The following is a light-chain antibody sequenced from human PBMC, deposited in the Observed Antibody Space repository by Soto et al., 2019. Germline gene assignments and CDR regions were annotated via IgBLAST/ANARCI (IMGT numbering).Light chain of an antibody. CDR1: QSINSSY. CDR3: QQYGSSRFT. CDR2: GAS. Sequence: EIVLTQSPGTLSLSPGERATLSCRASQSINSSYLAWYQQKPGQAPRLLVYGASSRATGIPDRFSGSGCGTDFTLTISRLEPEDFAVYYCQQYGSSRFTFGPGTKVDIK. V-gene: IGKV3-20*01. J-gene: IGKJ3*01.